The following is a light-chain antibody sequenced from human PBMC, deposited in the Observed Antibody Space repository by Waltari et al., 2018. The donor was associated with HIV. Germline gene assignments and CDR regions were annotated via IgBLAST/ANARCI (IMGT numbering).Light chain of an antibody. J-gene: IGLJ3*02. CDR2: DVP. CDR1: SNDLGRYDL. CDR3: CSYAGITTWV. Sequence: QSALTQPASVSGSPGQSITISCTGTSNDLGRYDLVSWYQHQPGRAPKLIIYDVPKWPSVVSHRFSGSKAGATASLTISGLQAEDEADYYCCSYAGITTWVFGGGTKVTVL. V-gene: IGLV2-23*02.